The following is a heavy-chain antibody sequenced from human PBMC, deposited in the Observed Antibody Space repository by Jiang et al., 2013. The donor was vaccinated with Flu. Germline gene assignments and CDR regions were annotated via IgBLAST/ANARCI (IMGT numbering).Heavy chain of an antibody. CDR3: ARNWTTRGLDV. J-gene: IGHJ6*02. CDR2: MIPNSGNT. V-gene: IGHV1-8*01. Sequence: GAEVKKPGASVKVSCKASGYTFTTYDINWVRQATGQGLEWMGWMIPNSGNTDYAPKFQGRVTMTADTFTSTSYMELNSLRSEDTAVYYCARNWTTRGLDVWGQGTTVTVSS. D-gene: IGHD1-1*01. CDR1: GYTFTTYD.